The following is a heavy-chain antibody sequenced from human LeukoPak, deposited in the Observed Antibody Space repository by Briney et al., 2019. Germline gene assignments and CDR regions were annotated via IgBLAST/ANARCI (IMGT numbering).Heavy chain of an antibody. D-gene: IGHD3-16*02. V-gene: IGHV3-66*01. J-gene: IGHJ4*02. CDR1: GFTVSSNY. CDR2: IYSGGST. Sequence: GGSLRLSCAASGFTVSSNYMSWVRQAPGKGLEWVSVIYSGGSTHYADSVKGRFTISRDNSKNTLYLQMNSLRAEDTAVYYCARDRRDYVWGSYRYTYQVWGQGTLVTVSS. CDR3: ARDRRDYVWGSYRYTYQV.